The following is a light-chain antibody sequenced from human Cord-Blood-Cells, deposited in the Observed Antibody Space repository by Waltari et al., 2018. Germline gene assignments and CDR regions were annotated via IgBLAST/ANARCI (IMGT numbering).Light chain of an antibody. J-gene: IGKJ2*01. CDR1: QSLLHSNGYNY. CDR2: LGS. V-gene: IGKV2-28*01. CDR3: MQALQTPRYT. Sequence: DIVMTQSPLSMRVTSGEPASISCRSSQSLLHSNGYNYLDWYLQKPGQSPQLLIYLGSNRASGVPDRFSGSGSGTEFTLKISRVEAEDVGVYYCMQALQTPRYTFGQGTKLEIK.